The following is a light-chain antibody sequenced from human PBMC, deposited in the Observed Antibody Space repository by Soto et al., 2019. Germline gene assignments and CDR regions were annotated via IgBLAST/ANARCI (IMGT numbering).Light chain of an antibody. J-gene: IGKJ2*01. V-gene: IGKV3-20*01. CDR2: GAS. CDR3: QQYGSSSYT. Sequence: EIVLTQSPGTLSLSPGERATLSCRASQSLSSSYLTWYQQKPGQAPRLLIYGASSRATGIPDGFSGSGSGTDFTHASRKLEPEDFAVYYCQQYGSSSYTFGQGTKLEIK. CDR1: QSLSSSY.